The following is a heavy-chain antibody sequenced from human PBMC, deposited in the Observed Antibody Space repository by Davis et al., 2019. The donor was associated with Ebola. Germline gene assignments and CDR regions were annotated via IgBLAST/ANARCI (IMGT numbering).Heavy chain of an antibody. CDR2: IDPSDSYT. V-gene: IGHV5-10-1*01. Sequence: GESLKISCQASGYRFTRFWISWVRQMPGKGLEWMGRIDPSDSYTTYSPSFQGHVTMSADYSISTAYLQWSSLKASDTAMYYCARLGGYSGYDHADYWGQGTLVTVST. D-gene: IGHD5-12*01. CDR1: GYRFTRFW. J-gene: IGHJ4*02. CDR3: ARLGGYSGYDHADY.